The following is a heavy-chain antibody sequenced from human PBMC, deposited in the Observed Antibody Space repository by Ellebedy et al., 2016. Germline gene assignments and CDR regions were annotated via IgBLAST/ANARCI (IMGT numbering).Heavy chain of an antibody. CDR1: GGSFSGYY. Sequence: SETLSLXXAVYGGSFSGYYWSWIRQPPGKGLEWIGEINHSGSTNYNPSLKSRVTISVDTSKNQFSLKLSSVTAADTAVYYCARVFGYCSSTSCYLGWFDPWGQGTLVTVSS. CDR2: INHSGST. D-gene: IGHD2-2*03. V-gene: IGHV4-34*01. CDR3: ARVFGYCSSTSCYLGWFDP. J-gene: IGHJ5*02.